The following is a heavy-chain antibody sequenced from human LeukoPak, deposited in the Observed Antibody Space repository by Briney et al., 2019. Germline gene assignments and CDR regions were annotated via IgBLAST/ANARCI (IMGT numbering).Heavy chain of an antibody. D-gene: IGHD5-18*01. Sequence: GASVKVSCKASGYTFTGYYMHWVRQAPGQGLERMGWINPNSGGTNYAQKFQGRVSMTRDTYISTAYMELSRLRSDDTAVYYCARALRYSYGFYYYYGMDIWGQGTTVTVSS. J-gene: IGHJ6*02. V-gene: IGHV1-2*02. CDR1: GYTFTGYY. CDR3: ARALRYSYGFYYYYGMDI. CDR2: INPNSGGT.